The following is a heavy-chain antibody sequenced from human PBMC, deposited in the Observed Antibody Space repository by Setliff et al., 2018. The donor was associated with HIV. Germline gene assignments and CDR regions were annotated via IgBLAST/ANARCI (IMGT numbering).Heavy chain of an antibody. CDR1: GFTFGGSP. CDR3: TRPQYFYDIGGSDY. CDR2: IKNRADNYAT. V-gene: IGHV3-73*01. J-gene: IGHJ4*02. D-gene: IGHD3-22*01. Sequence: GSLRLSCAASGFTFGGSPIHWVRQASGKGLEWLGRIKNRADNYATAYAASVKGRFTISRDDSMNTAYLQMNSLKIEDTAVYYCTRPQYFYDIGGSDYWGQGTLVTVSS.